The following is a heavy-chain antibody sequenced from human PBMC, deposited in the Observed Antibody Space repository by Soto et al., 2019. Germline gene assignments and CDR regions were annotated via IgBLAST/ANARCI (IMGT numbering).Heavy chain of an antibody. CDR2: IRYSGSNK. D-gene: IGHD1-1*01. V-gene: IGHV3-33*08. CDR1: GFTFSSYG. Sequence: GSLRLSCAASGFTFSSYGMHWVRQAPGKGLEWVAGIRYSGSNKYYADSVKGRFTISRDNSKNTLYLQMNSLSSGDTVIYYCARDHGNHGTFDYWGQGTLVTVSS. CDR3: ARDHGNHGTFDY. J-gene: IGHJ4*02.